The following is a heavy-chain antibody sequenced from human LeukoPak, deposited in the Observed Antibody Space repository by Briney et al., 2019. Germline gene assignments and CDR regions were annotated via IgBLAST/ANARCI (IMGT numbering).Heavy chain of an antibody. D-gene: IGHD6-13*01. CDR3: ATDRIAAAGIPFDY. J-gene: IGHJ4*02. V-gene: IGHV3-21*01. CDR1: GFTFSSYS. Sequence: GGSLRLSCAASGFTFSSYSMNWVRQAPGKGLEWVSSISSSSSYIYYADSVKGRFTISRDNAKNSLYLQMNSLRAEDTAVYYCATDRIAAAGIPFDYWGQGTLVTVSS. CDR2: ISSSSSYI.